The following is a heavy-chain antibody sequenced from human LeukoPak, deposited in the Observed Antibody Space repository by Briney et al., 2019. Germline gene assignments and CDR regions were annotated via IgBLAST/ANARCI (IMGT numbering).Heavy chain of an antibody. CDR2: LRNDGST. CDR3: ARLAALVRGVIDY. D-gene: IGHD3-10*01. Sequence: GGSLRLSCAASGFVVSGNYMSCVRQAPGKGQEWVSVLRNDGSTNYADSVKGRFTISRDNSKNTLYLQLNNLRAEDTAVYYCARLAALVRGVIDYWGQGTLVTVSS. V-gene: IGHV3-66*04. J-gene: IGHJ4*02. CDR1: GFVVSGNY.